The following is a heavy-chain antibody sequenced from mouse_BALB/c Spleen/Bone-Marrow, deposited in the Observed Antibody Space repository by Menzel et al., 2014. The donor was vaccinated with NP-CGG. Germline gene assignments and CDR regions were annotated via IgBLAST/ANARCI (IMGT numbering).Heavy chain of an antibody. D-gene: IGHD1-1*01. J-gene: IGHJ1*01. CDR2: IRNKANGYTT. CDR1: GFTFTDYY. CDR3: ARDTTVVPYWYFDV. Sequence: EVQRVESGGGLVQPGGSLRLSCATSGFTFTDYYMSWVRQPPGKALEWLGFIRNKANGYTTEYSASVKGRFTISRDNSRSILYLQMNTLRAEDSATYYCARDTTVVPYWYFDVWGAGTTVTVSS. V-gene: IGHV7-3*02.